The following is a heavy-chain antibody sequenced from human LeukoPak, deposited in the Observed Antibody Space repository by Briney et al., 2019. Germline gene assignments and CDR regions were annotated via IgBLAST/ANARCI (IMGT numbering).Heavy chain of an antibody. CDR1: GFTISSYD. J-gene: IGHJ2*01. CDR3: ARGGPLGRDWYFDL. Sequence: GGSLRLSCAASGFTISSYDMHWIRQATGKGVEWFSAIATAGDPYYPGSVKGRFTISRENAKDSLYLQMNSLRAGDTAVYYCARGGPLGRDWYFDLWGRGTLVTVSS. CDR2: IATAGDP. V-gene: IGHV3-13*05. D-gene: IGHD3-10*01.